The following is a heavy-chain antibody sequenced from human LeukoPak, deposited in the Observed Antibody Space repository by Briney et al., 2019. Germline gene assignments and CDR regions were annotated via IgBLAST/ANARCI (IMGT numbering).Heavy chain of an antibody. CDR3: ARDKWTTVTTH. V-gene: IGHV3-21*01. CDR1: GFPFSSYR. D-gene: IGHD4-17*01. J-gene: IGHJ4*02. Sequence: GGSLRLSCAASGFPFSSYRMNCLRQAPGKGLEWVSSISSSSSYIYYADSVKGRFTISRDNAKNSLYLQMNSLRAEDTAVYYCARDKWTTVTTHWGQGTLVTVSS. CDR2: ISSSSSYI.